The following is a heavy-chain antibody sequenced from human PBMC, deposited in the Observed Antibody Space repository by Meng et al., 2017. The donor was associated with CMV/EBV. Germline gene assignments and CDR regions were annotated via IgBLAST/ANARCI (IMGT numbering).Heavy chain of an antibody. CDR1: GGSFSGYY. CDR3: ARARLGSGYPSYYYGMDV. D-gene: IGHD3-3*01. V-gene: IGHV4-34*01. CDR2: INHSGST. Sequence: SETLSLTCAVYGGSFSGYYWSWIRQPPGKWLEWIGEINHSGSTNYNPSLKSRVTISVDTSKNQFSLKLSSVTAADTAVYYCARARLGSGYPSYYYGMDVWGQGTTVTVSS. J-gene: IGHJ6*02.